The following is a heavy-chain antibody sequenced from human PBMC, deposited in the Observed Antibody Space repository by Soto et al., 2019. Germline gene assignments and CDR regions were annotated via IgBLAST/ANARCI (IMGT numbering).Heavy chain of an antibody. CDR1: GGTFSSYT. J-gene: IGHJ6*03. V-gene: IGHV1-69*08. Sequence: QVQLVQSGAEVKKPGSSVKVSCKASGGTFSSYTISWVRQAPGQGLEWMGRIIPILGIANYAQKFQGRVTITADKSTRTAYMELSSLRAEDTAVYYCARDHGDGSGRVRLSPDYYYYMDVWGKGTTVTVSS. CDR2: IIPILGIA. CDR3: ARDHGDGSGRVRLSPDYYYYMDV. D-gene: IGHD3-10*01.